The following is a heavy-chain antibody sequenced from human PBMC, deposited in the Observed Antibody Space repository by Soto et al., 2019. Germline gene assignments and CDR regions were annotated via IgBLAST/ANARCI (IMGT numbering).Heavy chain of an antibody. CDR3: ATVLGFSSGGSWYSHVADY. D-gene: IGHD2-8*02. Sequence: EVHLWESGGDLVQPGGSLRVSCVGSGYTFSSRAMSWVRQAPGKGLEWVSGIDGGGTTDYADSVKGRFTITRDNSQDTQYLQMNSLRDEDTAVYYGATVLGFSSGGSWYSHVADYWGQGTLVTVSS. CDR1: GYTFSSRA. CDR2: IDGGGTT. J-gene: IGHJ4*02. V-gene: IGHV3-23*01.